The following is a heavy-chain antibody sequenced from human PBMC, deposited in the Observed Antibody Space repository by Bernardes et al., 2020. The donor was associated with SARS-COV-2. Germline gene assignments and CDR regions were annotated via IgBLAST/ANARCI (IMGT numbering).Heavy chain of an antibody. CDR1: GFTFSGYG. Sequence: VGSLSLSCSASGFTFSGYGMHWVRQAPGQGLEYVSGIRGDGGKTHYADSVKDRFTISRDNSKTTLYLQMSSLRPEDTALYYCVKGLFMWGSYGHYWGQGTRVTVSS. J-gene: IGHJ4*02. D-gene: IGHD7-27*01. CDR2: IRGDGGKT. CDR3: VKGLFMWGSYGHY. V-gene: IGHV3-64D*08.